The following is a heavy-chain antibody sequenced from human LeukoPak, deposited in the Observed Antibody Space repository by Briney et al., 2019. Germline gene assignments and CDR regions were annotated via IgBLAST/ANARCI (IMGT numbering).Heavy chain of an antibody. CDR2: ISGSGGST. CDR3: AKATVATIGLGWFDP. CDR1: GFTFSSYA. Sequence: HSGGSLRLSCAASGFTFSSYAMSWVRQAPGKGLEWVSAISGSGGSTYYADSVKGRFTISRDNSKNTLYLQMNSLRAEDTAVYYCAKATVATIGLGWFDPWGQGTLVTVSS. J-gene: IGHJ5*02. V-gene: IGHV3-23*01. D-gene: IGHD5-12*01.